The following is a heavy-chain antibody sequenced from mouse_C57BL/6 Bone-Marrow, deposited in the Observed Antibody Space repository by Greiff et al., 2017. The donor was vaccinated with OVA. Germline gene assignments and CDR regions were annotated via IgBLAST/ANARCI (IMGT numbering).Heavy chain of an antibody. J-gene: IGHJ4*01. CDR1: GYTFTSYW. CDR2: IDPSDSYT. Sequence: QVQLQQPGAELVKPGASVKLSCKASGYTFTSYWMQWVKQRPGQGLEWIGEIDPSDSYTNYNQKFKGKATLTVDTSSSPAYMQLSSLTSEDSAVYYCARFYYGNYVIAMDYWGQGTSVTVSS. D-gene: IGHD2-1*01. CDR3: ARFYYGNYVIAMDY. V-gene: IGHV1-50*01.